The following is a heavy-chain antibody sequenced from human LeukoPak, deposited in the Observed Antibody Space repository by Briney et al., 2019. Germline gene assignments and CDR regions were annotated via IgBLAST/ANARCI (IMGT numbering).Heavy chain of an antibody. Sequence: PGGSLRLSCVASGFTVSNNYMSWVRQAPGKGLEWVSYIGSSGGSRYYADSVKGRFTSSRDNAKNSLYLQMNSLRVEDTAVYYCAREDGDAFDIWGQGTVVSVSS. CDR3: AREDGDAFDI. V-gene: IGHV3-11*04. D-gene: IGHD5-24*01. CDR2: IGSSGGSR. J-gene: IGHJ3*02. CDR1: GFTVSNNY.